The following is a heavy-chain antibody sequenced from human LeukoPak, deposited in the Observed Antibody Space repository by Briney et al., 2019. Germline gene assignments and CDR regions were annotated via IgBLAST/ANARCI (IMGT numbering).Heavy chain of an antibody. CDR1: GGTFSSYA. CDR2: IIPIFGTA. J-gene: IGHJ3*02. V-gene: IGHV1-69*13. CDR3: AVLITMIVVVPRSDAFDI. Sequence: ASVKVSCKASGGTFSSYAISWVRQAPGQGLEWMGGIIPIFGTANYAQKFQGRVTITADESTSTAYMELSSLRSEDTAVCYCAVLITMIVVVPRSDAFDIWGQGTMVTVSS. D-gene: IGHD3-22*01.